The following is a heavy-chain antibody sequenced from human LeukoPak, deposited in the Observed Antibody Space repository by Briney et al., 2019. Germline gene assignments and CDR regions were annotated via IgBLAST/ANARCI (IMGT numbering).Heavy chain of an antibody. CDR1: GGSISKYS. Sequence: PSETLSLTCTVSGGSISKYSCSWIRQPPGKGLEWIGYIYYSGSTNYNPSLKSRVTISVDTSKNQFSLKLSSVTAADTAVYYCARDQGRHSDYWGQGTLVTVSS. CDR3: ARDQGRHSDY. V-gene: IGHV4-59*01. CDR2: IYYSGST. J-gene: IGHJ4*02.